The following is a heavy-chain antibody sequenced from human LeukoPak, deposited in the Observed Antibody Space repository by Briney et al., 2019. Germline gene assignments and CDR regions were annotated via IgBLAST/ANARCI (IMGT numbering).Heavy chain of an antibody. J-gene: IGHJ4*02. CDR3: AKDFIRGIVVVPAAILAGPIDY. D-gene: IGHD2-2*02. Sequence: GGSLRLSCAASGFTFSSYAMSWVRQAPGKGLEWVSAISGSGGSTYHADSVKGRFTISRDNSKNTLYLQMNSLRAEDTAVYYCAKDFIRGIVVVPAAILAGPIDYWGQGTLVTVSS. CDR2: ISGSGGST. V-gene: IGHV3-23*01. CDR1: GFTFSSYA.